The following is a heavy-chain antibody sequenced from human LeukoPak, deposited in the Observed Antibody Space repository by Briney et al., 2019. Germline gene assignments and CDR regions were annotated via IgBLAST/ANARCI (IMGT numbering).Heavy chain of an antibody. D-gene: IGHD6-19*01. CDR3: ARDFDSSGWISCYYGMDV. CDR1: GFTFSSYA. CDR2: ISGSGGST. J-gene: IGHJ6*02. V-gene: IGHV3-23*01. Sequence: PGGSLRLSCAASGFTFSSYAMSWVRQAPGKGLEWVSAISGSGGSTYYADSVKGRFTISRDNSKNTLYLQMNSLRAEDTAVYYCARDFDSSGWISCYYGMDVWGQGTTVTVSS.